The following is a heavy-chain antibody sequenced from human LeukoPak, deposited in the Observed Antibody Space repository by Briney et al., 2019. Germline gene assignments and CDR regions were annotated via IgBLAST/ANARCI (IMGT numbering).Heavy chain of an antibody. CDR1: GGSISSYY. J-gene: IGHJ5*02. Sequence: SETLSLTCTVSGGSISSYYWSWIRQPAGKGLEWIGRIYTSGSTNYNPSLKSRVTMSVDTSKNQFSLKLSSLTAADTAVYYCARMTSSGWYGDSGWFDPWGQGTLVTVSS. CDR2: IYTSGST. CDR3: ARMTSSGWYGDSGWFDP. V-gene: IGHV4-4*07. D-gene: IGHD6-19*01.